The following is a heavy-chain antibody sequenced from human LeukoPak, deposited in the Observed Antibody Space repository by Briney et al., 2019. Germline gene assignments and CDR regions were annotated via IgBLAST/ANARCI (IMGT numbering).Heavy chain of an antibody. D-gene: IGHD1-26*01. V-gene: IGHV3-30*02. J-gene: IGHJ6*03. CDR3: AKGSGSDGYFYYYYMDV. CDR2: IRYDGRNK. CDR1: GFTFSSYS. Sequence: GGSLRLSCAASGFTFSSYSMNWVRQAPGKGLEWVTFIRYDGRNKYYADSVKGRFTISRDNSKSTLYLQMNSLRAEDTTVYYCAKGSGSDGYFYYYYMDVWGKGTTVTVSS.